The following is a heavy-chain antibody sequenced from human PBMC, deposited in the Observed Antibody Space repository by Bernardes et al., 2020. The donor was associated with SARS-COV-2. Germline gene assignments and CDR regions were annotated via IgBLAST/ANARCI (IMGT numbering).Heavy chain of an antibody. CDR1: GGSISSYY. CDR3: ARVDYYGSGSQFDP. D-gene: IGHD3-10*01. Sequence: SETLSLTCTVSGGSISSYYWSWIRQPPGKGLEWIGYIYYSGSTNYNPSLKSRVTISVDTSKNQFSLKLSSVTAADTAVYYCARVDYYGSGSQFDPWGQGTLVTVSS. J-gene: IGHJ5*02. V-gene: IGHV4-59*01. CDR2: IYYSGST.